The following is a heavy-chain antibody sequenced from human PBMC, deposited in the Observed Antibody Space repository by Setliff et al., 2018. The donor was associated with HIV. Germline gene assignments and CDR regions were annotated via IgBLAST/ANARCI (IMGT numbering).Heavy chain of an antibody. Sequence: SVKVSCKASGYTFISYGISWVRQTPGQGLEWMGGIIPIFGAPHYAQKFQDRVTITTDESTSTAYMEVSSLRSEDTAVYYCVRDRRRDDYNVDSYYYYYMDVWGKGTTVTVSS. V-gene: IGHV1-69*05. J-gene: IGHJ6*03. CDR2: IIPIFGAP. D-gene: IGHD4-4*01. CDR3: VRDRRRDDYNVDSYYYYYMDV. CDR1: GYTFISYG.